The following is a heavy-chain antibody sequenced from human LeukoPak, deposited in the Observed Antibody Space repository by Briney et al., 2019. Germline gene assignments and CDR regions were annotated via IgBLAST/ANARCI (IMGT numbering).Heavy chain of an antibody. D-gene: IGHD3-22*01. J-gene: IGHJ4*02. CDR2: ISYDGSNN. CDR1: GLTFSSYA. CDR3: ASSCRHYYDSSGYYCPLDY. V-gene: IGHV3-30-3*01. Sequence: GDSLSLFCAASGLTFSSYAMHSVRQTPGNGLERLAVISYDGSNNYYADSVKGRFTISIDNSKNTLYLQINSLRAEDTAVYYCASSCRHYYDSSGYYCPLDYWGQGTLVTVSS.